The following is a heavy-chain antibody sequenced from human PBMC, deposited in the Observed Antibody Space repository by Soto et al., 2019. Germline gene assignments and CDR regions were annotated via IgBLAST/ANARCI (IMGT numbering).Heavy chain of an antibody. CDR1: GFTFDDFT. CDR3: KAEYTDSSAPVDQTSYLDY. V-gene: IGHV3-43*01. CDR2: ISWDGTIT. D-gene: IGHD6-6*01. J-gene: IGHJ4*02. Sequence: EVNRVESGGAEVQPGGSLGLSCAASGFTFDDFTMHWIRQVPGKALEWVSLISWDGTITHYADSVAGRFTISRDNSENSLSLQMNNLRTEDSALYFCKAEYTDSSAPVDQTSYLDYWGQGTLVTVSS.